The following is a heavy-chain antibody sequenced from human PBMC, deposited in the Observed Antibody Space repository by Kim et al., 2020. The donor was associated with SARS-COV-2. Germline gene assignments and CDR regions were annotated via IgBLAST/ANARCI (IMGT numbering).Heavy chain of an antibody. V-gene: IGHV4-59*01. D-gene: IGHD3-10*01. J-gene: IGHJ3*02. Sequence: NPALKSRVTISVDTSKNQFSLKLSSVTAADTAVYYCAGYGSGSYYDAFDIWGQGTMVTVSS. CDR3: AGYGSGSYYDAFDI.